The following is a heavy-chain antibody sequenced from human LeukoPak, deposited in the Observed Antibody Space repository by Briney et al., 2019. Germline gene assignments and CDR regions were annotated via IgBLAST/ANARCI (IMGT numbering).Heavy chain of an antibody. D-gene: IGHD3-10*01. CDR3: ARGKKDDTGSYPADY. Sequence: SETLSLTCTVSGGSMSNYYWSWIRQPPGKGLEWIGYIYYSGTTNYNPSLKSRVTISLDTSKSQFSLKLRSVTAADTAVYYCARGKKDDTGSYPADYWGQGTLVTVSS. CDR2: IYYSGTT. V-gene: IGHV4-59*01. J-gene: IGHJ4*02. CDR1: GGSMSNYY.